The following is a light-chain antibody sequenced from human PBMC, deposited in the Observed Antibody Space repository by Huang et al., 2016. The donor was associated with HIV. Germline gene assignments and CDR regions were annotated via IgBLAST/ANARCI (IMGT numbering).Light chain of an antibody. Sequence: EIVLTQSPGTLSLSPGERATLSCRASQSISNSYLAWYQQKPGQAPRLLIYGASSRATDSPDRFSGSGSGTDFTLTITRLEPEDSAVYFCQQYDSSPPTFGGETKVEIK. CDR1: QSISNSY. CDR2: GAS. V-gene: IGKV3-20*01. J-gene: IGKJ4*01. CDR3: QQYDSSPPT.